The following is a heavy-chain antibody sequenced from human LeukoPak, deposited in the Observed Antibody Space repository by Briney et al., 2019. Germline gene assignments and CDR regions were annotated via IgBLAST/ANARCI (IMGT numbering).Heavy chain of an antibody. V-gene: IGHV3-64D*09. CDR3: VKSPRAVAGPTPHFDP. D-gene: IGHD6-19*01. CDR1: GFTFSSYA. J-gene: IGHJ5*02. Sequence: GGSLRLSCSASGFTFSSYAMHWVRQAPGKGLEYVSAISSNGGSTYYADSVKGRFTISRDNSKNTLYLQMSSLRAEDTAVYYCVKSPRAVAGPTPHFDPWGQGTLVTVSS. CDR2: ISSNGGST.